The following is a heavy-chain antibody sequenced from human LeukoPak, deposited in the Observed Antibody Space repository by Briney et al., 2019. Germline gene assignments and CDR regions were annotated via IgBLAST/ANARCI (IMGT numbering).Heavy chain of an antibody. CDR3: AKDYSSSWYYFDY. V-gene: IGHV3-23*01. J-gene: IGHJ4*02. Sequence: GSLRLSCAASGFTFSNFWMHWVRQAPGKGLEWVSAMSGSGGNTYYADSVKGRFTISRDNSKNTLYLQMNSLRAEDTALYYCAKDYSSSWYYFDYWGQGTLVTVSS. D-gene: IGHD6-13*01. CDR2: MSGSGGNT. CDR1: GFTFSNFW.